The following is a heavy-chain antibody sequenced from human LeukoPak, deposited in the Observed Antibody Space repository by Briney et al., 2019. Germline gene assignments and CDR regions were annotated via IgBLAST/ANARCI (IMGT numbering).Heavy chain of an antibody. D-gene: IGHD3-3*01. CDR3: ARDADFWSGRHYYFDY. V-gene: IGHV1-69*13. Sequence: GASVKVSCKASGGTFSSYAISWVRQAPGQGLKWMGGIIPIFGTANYAQKFQGRVTITADESTSTAYMELSSLRSEDTAVYYCARDADFWSGRHYYFDYWGQGTLVTVSS. CDR1: GGTFSSYA. J-gene: IGHJ4*01. CDR2: IIPIFGTA.